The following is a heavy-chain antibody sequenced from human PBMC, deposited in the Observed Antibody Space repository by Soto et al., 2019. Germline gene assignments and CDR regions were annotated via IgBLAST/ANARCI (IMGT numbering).Heavy chain of an antibody. CDR1: GFTFSSYA. D-gene: IGHD3-10*01. CDR2: ISYDGSNK. J-gene: IGHJ4*02. CDR3: ARDKGGSGSYVDY. V-gene: IGHV3-30-3*01. Sequence: QVQLVESGGGVVQPGRSLRLSCAASGFTFSSYAMHWVRQAPGKGLEWVAVISYDGSNKYYADSVKGRFTISRDNSKNTLYLQMNSLRAEDTAVYYCARDKGGSGSYVDYWGQGTLVTVSS.